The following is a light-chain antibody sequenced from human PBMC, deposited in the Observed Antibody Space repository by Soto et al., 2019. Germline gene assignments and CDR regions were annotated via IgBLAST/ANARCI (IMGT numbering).Light chain of an antibody. Sequence: EIVLTQSPGTLSLSPGERATLSCRASQSVNSNYLGWYQKKPAQAPRLLIYAASSRATGVPDRFSGSGSGTDFTLTISRLEPEDFAVHYCQQYGTSPYTFGQGTKLEIK. CDR3: QQYGTSPYT. V-gene: IGKV3-20*01. CDR1: QSVNSNY. J-gene: IGKJ2*01. CDR2: AAS.